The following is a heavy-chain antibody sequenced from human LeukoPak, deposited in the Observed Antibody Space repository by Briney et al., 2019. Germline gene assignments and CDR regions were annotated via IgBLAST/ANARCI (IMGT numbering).Heavy chain of an antibody. J-gene: IGHJ5*02. CDR3: AKAVAAAGTWYWFDP. Sequence: PGGSLRLSCAASGFTFSSYGMHWVRQAPGKGLAGVAVIWYDGSNKYYADSVKGRFTISRDNSKNTLYLQMNSLRAEDTAVYYCAKAVAAAGTWYWFDPWGQGTLVTVSS. V-gene: IGHV3-33*06. CDR2: IWYDGSNK. CDR1: GFTFSSYG. D-gene: IGHD6-13*01.